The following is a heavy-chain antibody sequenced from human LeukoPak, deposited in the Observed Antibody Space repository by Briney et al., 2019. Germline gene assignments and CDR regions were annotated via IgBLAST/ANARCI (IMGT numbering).Heavy chain of an antibody. CDR3: ARGDSGYDFGL. J-gene: IGHJ5*02. Sequence: SETLSLTCTVSGGSISSYFWSWIRQPAGKGLEWIGRIYGSANTHYNPSLKSRVSMSVDTSKNQFPLKLSSVTAADTAVYFCARGDSGYDFGLWGQGTLVTVSS. V-gene: IGHV4-4*07. CDR2: IYGSANT. CDR1: GGSISSYF. D-gene: IGHD5-12*01.